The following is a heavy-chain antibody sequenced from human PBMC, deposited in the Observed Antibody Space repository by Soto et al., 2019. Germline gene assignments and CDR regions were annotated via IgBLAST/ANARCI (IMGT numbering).Heavy chain of an antibody. J-gene: IGHJ6*02. CDR2: IIPVLGVT. Sequence: QVQLVQSGAEVKKPGSSVKVSCQASGSTFSSYTVSWVRQAPGQGLEWMGRIIPVLGVTNYAPKFKGRVTISADKSKTTAYMELSSLRSGDTAVYYCARRRYCGADCYSKYHYGMDVWGQGTTVTVSS. V-gene: IGHV1-69*02. CDR3: ARRRYCGADCYSKYHYGMDV. CDR1: GSTFSSYT. D-gene: IGHD2-21*02.